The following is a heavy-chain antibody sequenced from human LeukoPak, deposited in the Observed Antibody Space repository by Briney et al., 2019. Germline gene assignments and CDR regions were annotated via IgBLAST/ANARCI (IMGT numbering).Heavy chain of an antibody. CDR2: IKQDGSEI. CDR1: GFTFSSYW. D-gene: IGHD2-21*01. J-gene: IGHJ4*02. Sequence: GGSLRLSCAASGFTFSSYWMSWVRQAPGKGPEWVANIKQDGSEIYYVDSVKGRFTISRDNAKNSLYLQMNSLRVEDTAVYYCVREGYFVFDFWGQGALVTVSS. CDR3: VREGYFVFDF. V-gene: IGHV3-7*01.